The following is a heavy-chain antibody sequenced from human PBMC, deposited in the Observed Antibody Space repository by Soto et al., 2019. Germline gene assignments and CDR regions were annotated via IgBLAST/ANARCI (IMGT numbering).Heavy chain of an antibody. D-gene: IGHD3-3*01. Sequence: QVQLVQSGAEVKKPGSSVKVSCKASGGTFSSYAISWVRQAPGQGLEWMGGIIPIFGTANYAQKFQGRVTITANESTSTAYMELSSLRSEDTAVYYCARTHNGFWSGYRDPYYYYGMDVWGQGTTVTVSS. CDR2: IIPIFGTA. CDR1: GGTFSSYA. J-gene: IGHJ6*02. V-gene: IGHV1-69*01. CDR3: ARTHNGFWSGYRDPYYYYGMDV.